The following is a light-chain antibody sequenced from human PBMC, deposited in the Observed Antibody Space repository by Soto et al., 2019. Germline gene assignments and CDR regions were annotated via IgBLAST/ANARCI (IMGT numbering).Light chain of an antibody. Sequence: QSVLTQPPSVSEAPRQRVTISCSGSSSNIGNNAVNWYQQFPGKPPKLLIYYDDLLPSGVSDRFSGSKSGTSASLAISGRQSEDEADYYCATWDDSLNGQVFGGGTKLTVL. V-gene: IGLV1-36*01. J-gene: IGLJ2*01. CDR1: SSNIGNNA. CDR3: ATWDDSLNGQV. CDR2: YDD.